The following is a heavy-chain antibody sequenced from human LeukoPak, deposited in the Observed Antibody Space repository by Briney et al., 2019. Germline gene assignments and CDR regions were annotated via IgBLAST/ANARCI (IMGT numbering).Heavy chain of an antibody. CDR2: ISSSSSYI. CDR3: AREMAWFGGLMDV. CDR1: GFTFSSYS. D-gene: IGHD3-10*01. Sequence: GGSLRLSCAASGFTFSSYSMNWVRQAPGKGLEWVSSISSSSSYIYYADSVKGRFTISRDNAKNSLYLQMNSLRAEDTAVYYCAREMAWFGGLMDVWGKGTTVTISS. V-gene: IGHV3-21*01. J-gene: IGHJ6*04.